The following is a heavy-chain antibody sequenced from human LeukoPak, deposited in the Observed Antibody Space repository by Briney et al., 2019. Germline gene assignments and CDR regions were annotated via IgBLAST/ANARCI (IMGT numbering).Heavy chain of an antibody. CDR2: IIPIFGTA. Sequence: SVKVSCKASGGTFSSYAISWVRQAPGHGLEWMGGIIPIFGTANYAQKFQGRVTITADKSTSTAYMELSSLRSEDTAVYYCARGVSSPNWFDPWGQGTLVTVSS. V-gene: IGHV1-69*06. CDR1: GGTFSSYA. J-gene: IGHJ5*02. CDR3: ARGVSSPNWFDP. D-gene: IGHD2-2*01.